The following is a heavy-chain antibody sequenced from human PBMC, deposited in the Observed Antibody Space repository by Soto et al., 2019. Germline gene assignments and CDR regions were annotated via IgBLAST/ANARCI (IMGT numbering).Heavy chain of an antibody. J-gene: IGHJ4*02. V-gene: IGHV4-59*02. CDR2: IYYTGST. CDR3: ARGPGASDYYFDY. Sequence: SETLSLTCSVSGGSVSSYWWSWIRQPPGKGLEWIGYIYYTGSTNYSPPLKGRVTISLDASKSQFSLKLTSVTAADTAVYYCARGPGASDYYFDYWGPGTLVTVS. CDR1: GGSVSSYW. D-gene: IGHD3-10*01.